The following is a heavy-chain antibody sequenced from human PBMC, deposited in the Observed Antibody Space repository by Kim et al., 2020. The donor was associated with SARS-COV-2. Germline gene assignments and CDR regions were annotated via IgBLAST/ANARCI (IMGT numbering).Heavy chain of an antibody. CDR3: AKSNYYDSSGYLDY. J-gene: IGHJ4*02. CDR1: GFTFSSYG. V-gene: IGHV3-30*18. Sequence: GGSLRLSCAASGFTFSSYGMHWVRQAPGKGLEWVAVISYDGSNKYYADSVKGRFTISRDNSKNTLYLQMNSLRAEDTAVYYCAKSNYYDSSGYLDYWGQGTLVTVSS. CDR2: ISYDGSNK. D-gene: IGHD3-22*01.